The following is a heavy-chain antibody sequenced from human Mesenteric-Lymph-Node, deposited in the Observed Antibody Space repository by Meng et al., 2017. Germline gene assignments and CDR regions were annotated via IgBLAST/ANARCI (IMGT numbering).Heavy chain of an antibody. V-gene: IGHV3-30*04. D-gene: IGHD3-10*01. CDR3: ARENYYGSGRLGAFDI. Sequence: GESLKISCAASGFPFSSYAMHWVRQAPGKGLEWLAVISDDRSQKYYADSVKGRLTISRDNSKDTLYLQMNSLRAEDTAVYYCARENYYGSGRLGAFDIWGQGTMVTV. J-gene: IGHJ3*02. CDR1: GFPFSSYA. CDR2: ISDDRSQK.